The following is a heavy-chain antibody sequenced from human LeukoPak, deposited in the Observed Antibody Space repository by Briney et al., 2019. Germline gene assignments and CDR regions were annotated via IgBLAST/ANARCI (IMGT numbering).Heavy chain of an antibody. D-gene: IGHD3-22*01. CDR1: GFTFSSYG. V-gene: IGHV3-30*18. CDR3: AKEMNYYHSSAFDY. CDR2: LSYDGGNK. J-gene: IGHJ4*02. Sequence: GGSLRLSCAASGFTFSSYGVHWVRQAPGTGLEWVAVLSYDGGNKYYADSVKGRFTISRDNSKNTLYLQMNSLRAEDTAVYYCAKEMNYYHSSAFDYWGQGTLVTVSS.